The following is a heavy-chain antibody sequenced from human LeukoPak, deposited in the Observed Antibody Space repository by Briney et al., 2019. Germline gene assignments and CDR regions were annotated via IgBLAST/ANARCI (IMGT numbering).Heavy chain of an antibody. J-gene: IGHJ4*02. CDR1: GYIFSDHG. Sequence: ASVKVSCKASGYIFSDHGIAWVRQAPGQGPEWMGWISGHDGNKKYAQKFQGRVTMTTDTSTSTSYMEVGSLRSDDTAVYYCARGWGSYFDSWGQGTLVTVSS. V-gene: IGHV1-18*01. CDR3: ARGWGSYFDS. D-gene: IGHD3-16*01. CDR2: ISGHDGNK.